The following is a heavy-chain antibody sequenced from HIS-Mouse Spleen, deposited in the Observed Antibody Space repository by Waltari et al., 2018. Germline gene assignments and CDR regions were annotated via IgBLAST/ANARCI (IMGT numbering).Heavy chain of an antibody. CDR3: AKVNSGSYYFDY. V-gene: IGHV3-30*18. CDR2: ISYDGSNK. CDR1: GFTFSSYV. D-gene: IGHD1-26*01. J-gene: IGHJ4*02. Sequence: QVQLVESGGGVVQPGRSLRLSCAASGFTFSSYVLHWVRQAPGKGLEWVAVISYDGSNKYYADSVKGRFTISRDNSKNTLYLQMNSLRAEDTAVYYCAKVNSGSYYFDYWGQGTLVTVSS.